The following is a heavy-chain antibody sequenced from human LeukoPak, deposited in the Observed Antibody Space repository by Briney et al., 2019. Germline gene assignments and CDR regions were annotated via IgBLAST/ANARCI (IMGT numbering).Heavy chain of an antibody. CDR3: TRVHSGIDFDY. CDR2: IRSKAYGGTT. Sequence: PGRSLRLSCTASGFTFGDYAMSWVRQAPGKGLEWVGFIRSKAYGGTTEYAASVKGRFTISRDDSKSIAYLQMNSLKSEDTAVYFCTRVHSGIDFDYWGQGTLVTVSS. V-gene: IGHV3-49*04. CDR1: GFTFGDYA. J-gene: IGHJ4*02. D-gene: IGHD3-10*01.